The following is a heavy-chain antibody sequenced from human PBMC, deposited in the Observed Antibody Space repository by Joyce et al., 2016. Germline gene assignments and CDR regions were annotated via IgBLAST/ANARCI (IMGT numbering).Heavy chain of an antibody. CDR1: GFTFSSYS. D-gene: IGHD3-10*01. CDR3: ARGKDFYGPGSYSNWFDP. V-gene: IGHV3-21*02. J-gene: IGHJ5*02. CDR2: SSSSSSYI. Sequence: EVQLVESGGGLVKPGGSLRRSCAASGFTFSSYSMNGVRQAPGKGLEWVSSSSSSSSYIYYADSVKGLFTITRDNAKNSLYLQMNSLRAEDTAVYYCARGKDFYGPGSYSNWFDPWGQGTLVTVSS.